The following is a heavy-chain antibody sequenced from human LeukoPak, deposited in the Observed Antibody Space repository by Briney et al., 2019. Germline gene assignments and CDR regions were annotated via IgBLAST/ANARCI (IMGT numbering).Heavy chain of an antibody. CDR3: ARDSSGYSYHDAFDI. J-gene: IGHJ3*02. Sequence: PSETLSLTCTVSGGSLSSYYWSWIRQPAGKGLEWIGRIYTSGSTNYNPSLKSRVTMSVDTSKNQFSLKLSSVTAADTAVYYCARDSSGYSYHDAFDIWGQGTMVTVSS. V-gene: IGHV4-4*07. CDR2: IYTSGST. D-gene: IGHD3-22*01. CDR1: GGSLSSYY.